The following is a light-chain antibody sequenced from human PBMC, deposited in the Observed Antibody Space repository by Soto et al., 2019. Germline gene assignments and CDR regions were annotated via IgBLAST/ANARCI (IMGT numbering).Light chain of an antibody. V-gene: IGKV3-11*01. J-gene: IGKJ3*01. CDR1: QSVSTY. CDR2: DAS. CDR3: QQRADWPAT. Sequence: EIVLTQSPATLSLSPGERAILSCRASQSVSTYLAWYQQKPGQAPRLPIFDASNRATGIPARFSGSGSGTDFTLTISSLEPEDFAVYYCQQRADWPATFGPGTKVDIK.